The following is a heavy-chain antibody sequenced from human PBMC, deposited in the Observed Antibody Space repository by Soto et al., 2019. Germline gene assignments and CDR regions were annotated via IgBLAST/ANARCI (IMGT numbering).Heavy chain of an antibody. V-gene: IGHV3-23*01. D-gene: IGHD1-20*01. J-gene: IGHJ4*02. CDR1: GFSFRSYP. CDR3: AKVGGNWYFDY. Sequence: EVQLLESGGGLVQPGGSLRLSCVASGFSFRSYPMNWVRQAPGKGLESVAVIMGSGGKTYYADSVQGRFTISRDDSTSPGYLQMNSLRADDTATYYCAKVGGNWYFDYRGQGTLVTVTS. CDR2: IMGSGGKT.